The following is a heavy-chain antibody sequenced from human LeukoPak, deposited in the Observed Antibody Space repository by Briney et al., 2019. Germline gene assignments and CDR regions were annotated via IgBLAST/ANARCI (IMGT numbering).Heavy chain of an antibody. J-gene: IGHJ5*02. CDR1: GYIFTTYW. D-gene: IGHD6-19*01. CDR3: VVLSVDGPTYSWFHP. Sequence: GESLKISCKASGYIFTTYWIGWVRQMSGKGLEWRGIIYPGDSYIRYNPSFQGQVTISADKSTRTDYLQWSRLKGSDTAMYYCVVLSVDGPTYSWFHPWGQGTLVSVFS. V-gene: IGHV5-51*01. CDR2: IYPGDSYI.